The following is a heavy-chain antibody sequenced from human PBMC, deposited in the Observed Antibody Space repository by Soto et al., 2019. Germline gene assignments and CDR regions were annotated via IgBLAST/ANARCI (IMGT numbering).Heavy chain of an antibody. D-gene: IGHD2-15*01. CDR2: IIPIFGTA. Sequence: QVQLVQSGAEVKKPGSSVKVSCKASGGTFSSYAISWVRQAPGQGLEWMGGIIPIFGTANYAQKFQCRVTITADKSTSTAYMELSGLRSEDTAVYYCARGGYCSGGSCSGPFDYWGQGTLVTVSS. J-gene: IGHJ4*02. V-gene: IGHV1-69*06. CDR3: ARGGYCSGGSCSGPFDY. CDR1: GGTFSSYA.